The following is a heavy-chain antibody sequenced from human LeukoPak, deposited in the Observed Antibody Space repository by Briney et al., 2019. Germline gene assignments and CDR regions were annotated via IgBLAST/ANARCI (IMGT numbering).Heavy chain of an antibody. CDR1: GGSISSYY. V-gene: IGHV4-59*01. D-gene: IGHD1-26*01. Sequence: PSETLSRNCTVSGGSISSYYWSWIRQPPGKGLEWIGYIYYSGSTNYNPSLKSRVTISVDTSKNQFSLKLSSVTAADTAVYYCARAGGSYSDWFDPWGQGTLVTVSS. CDR3: ARAGGSYSDWFDP. CDR2: IYYSGST. J-gene: IGHJ5*02.